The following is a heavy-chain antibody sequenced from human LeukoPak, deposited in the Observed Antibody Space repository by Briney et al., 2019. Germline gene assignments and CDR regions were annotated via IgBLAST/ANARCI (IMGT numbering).Heavy chain of an antibody. J-gene: IGHJ4*02. CDR3: AKERAGYTNPYYFDY. CDR2: ISGSGANT. Sequence: QPGGSLRLSCAASGFTFSTYAMSWVRQAPGKGLEWVSTISGSGANTYYADSVRGRFTISRDDSKNTLYLHMNSLRAEDTAVYYSAKERAGYTNPYYFDYWGQGTLVTVSS. CDR1: GFTFSTYA. D-gene: IGHD3-16*02. V-gene: IGHV3-23*01.